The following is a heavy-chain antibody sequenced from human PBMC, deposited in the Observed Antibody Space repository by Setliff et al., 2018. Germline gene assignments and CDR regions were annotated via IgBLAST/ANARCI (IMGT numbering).Heavy chain of an antibody. J-gene: IGHJ4*02. CDR2: INPNNGGT. CDR3: ARSWRAGALNHFDY. Sequence: ASVKVSCKASGYSFSGYYTHWVRQAPGQGLEWMGWINPNNGGTNYAQKFQGRVTMTRDTSISTAYMELKSLRSDDTAVYYCARSWRAGALNHFDYWGQGSRVTVSS. V-gene: IGHV1-2*02. CDR1: GYSFSGYY. D-gene: IGHD3-3*01.